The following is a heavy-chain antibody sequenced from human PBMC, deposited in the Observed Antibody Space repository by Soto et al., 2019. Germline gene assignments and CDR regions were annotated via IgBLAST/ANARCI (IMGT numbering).Heavy chain of an antibody. D-gene: IGHD6-19*01. J-gene: IGHJ6*02. CDR3: ARGFTSSGWPIYYYYGMDV. V-gene: IGHV1-2*04. CDR2: INPNSGGT. CDR1: GYTFTGYY. Sequence: ASVEVSCKASGYTFTGYYMYWVRQAPGQGLEWMGWINPNSGGTNYAQKFQGWVTMTRDTSISTAYMELSRLRSDDTAVYYCARGFTSSGWPIYYYYGMDVWGQGTTVTVSS.